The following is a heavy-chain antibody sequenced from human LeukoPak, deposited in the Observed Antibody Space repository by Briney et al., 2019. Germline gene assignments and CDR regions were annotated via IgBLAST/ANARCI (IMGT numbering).Heavy chain of an antibody. CDR3: AKADPTTVTTLGAFDI. V-gene: IGHV3-23*01. J-gene: IGHJ3*02. CDR1: GFTVSSNY. D-gene: IGHD4-17*01. CDR2: ISGSGGST. Sequence: GGSLRLSCAASGFTVSSNYMSWVRQAPGKGLEWVSAISGSGGSTYYADSVKGRFTISRDNSKNTLYLQMNSLRAEDTAVYYCAKADPTTVTTLGAFDIWGQGTMVTVSS.